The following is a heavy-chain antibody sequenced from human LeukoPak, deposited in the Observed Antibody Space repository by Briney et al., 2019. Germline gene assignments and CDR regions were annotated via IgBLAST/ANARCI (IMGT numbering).Heavy chain of an antibody. CDR2: INPSGDPT. CDR1: GYTFTSYY. D-gene: IGHD3-22*01. J-gene: IGHJ6*03. CDR3: ARSSGYYSSLFYMHV. V-gene: IGHV1-46*01. Sequence: ASVKVSCKASGYTFTSYYMHWVRQTPGQGLEWVGIINPSGDPTTYAQKFQGRVTMTSDMSTSTVYMELSSLRSEDTAVYYCARSSGYYSSLFYMHVWGKGTTVTVSS.